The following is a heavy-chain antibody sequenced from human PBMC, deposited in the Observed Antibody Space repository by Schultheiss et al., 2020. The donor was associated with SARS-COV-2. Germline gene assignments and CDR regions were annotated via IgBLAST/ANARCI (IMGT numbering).Heavy chain of an antibody. Sequence: SVKVSCKASGFTFTSSAMQWVRQARGQRLEWMGWIVVGSGHTNYAQKFQERVTITRDMSTSTAHMELRSLRIEDTAVYYCAEGRYGDYGEYWGQGTLVTVSS. CDR1: GFTFTSSA. D-gene: IGHD4-17*01. J-gene: IGHJ4*02. CDR2: IVVGSGHT. V-gene: IGHV1-58*02. CDR3: AEGRYGDYGEY.